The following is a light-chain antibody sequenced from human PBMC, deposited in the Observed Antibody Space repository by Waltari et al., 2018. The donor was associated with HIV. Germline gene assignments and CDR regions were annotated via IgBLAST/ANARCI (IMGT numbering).Light chain of an antibody. CDR3: RSYTSSSTLYV. V-gene: IGLV2-14*01. J-gene: IGLJ1*01. CDR1: SSDVGGYNC. Sequence: QSALTQPASVSGSPGQSITISCTGPSSDVGGYNCVSWYQQHPVKAPKLMMYEVSNRPAGVSNRFAGSTSGNTASLTISGLQAEDEADYYCRSYTSSSTLYVFGTGTKVTVL. CDR2: EVS.